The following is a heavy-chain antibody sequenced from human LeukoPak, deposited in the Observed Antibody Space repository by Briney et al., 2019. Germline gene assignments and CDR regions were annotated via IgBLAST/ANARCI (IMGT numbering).Heavy chain of an antibody. J-gene: IGHJ6*04. CDR1: EFTFSNYE. CDR3: VLGGLYVVVTAEKYYYGMDV. CDR2: ISSSGNTK. V-gene: IGHV3-48*03. Sequence: PGGSLRLSCAAPEFTFSNYEMKWVRQAPGKGLEWVAYISSSGNTKYYADSVRGRFTISRDNAKNSLYLQMNSLRAEDTAVYYCVLGGLYVVVTAEKYYYGMDVWGKGTTVTVSS. D-gene: IGHD2-21*02.